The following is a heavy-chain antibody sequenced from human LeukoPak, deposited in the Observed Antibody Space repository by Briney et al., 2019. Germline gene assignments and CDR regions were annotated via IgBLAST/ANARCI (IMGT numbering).Heavy chain of an antibody. V-gene: IGHV1-18*01. CDR1: GYTFTSYG. J-gene: IGHJ4*02. Sequence: ASVKVSCKASGYTFTSYGIRWVRQAPGQGLEWMGWISAYNGNTNYAQKLQGRVTMTTDTSTSTAYMELRSLRSDDTAVYYCARALVRYNWNAVLDYWGQGTLVTVSS. D-gene: IGHD1-1*01. CDR3: ARALVRYNWNAVLDY. CDR2: ISAYNGNT.